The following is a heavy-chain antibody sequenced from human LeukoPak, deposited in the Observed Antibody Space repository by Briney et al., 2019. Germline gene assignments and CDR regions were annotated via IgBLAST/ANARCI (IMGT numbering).Heavy chain of an antibody. D-gene: IGHD3-10*01. CDR3: ARKRSHFWYMDV. CDR2: IHHSGST. J-gene: IGHJ6*03. V-gene: IGHV4-59*11. Sequence: PSETLSLTCTVSGDSTSSHYWSWIRQSPGKGLEWLGLIHHSGSTDYSPSLRSRVSISIDTSKSQFTLNLRSVTAADSAIYYCARKRSHFWYMDVWGKGTTVTVSS. CDR1: GDSTSSHY.